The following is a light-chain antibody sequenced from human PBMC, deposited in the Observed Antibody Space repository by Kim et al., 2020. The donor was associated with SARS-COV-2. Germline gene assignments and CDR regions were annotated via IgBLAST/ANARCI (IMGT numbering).Light chain of an antibody. CDR2: GKN. Sequence: SSELTQDPAVSVALGQTVRITCQGDSLRSYYETWYQQQPGQAPILVIYGKNNRPSGIPDRFSGSSSGNTASLTITGTQAGDEANYYCNSRDSNDNEDFGG. V-gene: IGLV3-19*01. J-gene: IGLJ2*01. CDR1: SLRSYY. CDR3: NSRDSNDNED.